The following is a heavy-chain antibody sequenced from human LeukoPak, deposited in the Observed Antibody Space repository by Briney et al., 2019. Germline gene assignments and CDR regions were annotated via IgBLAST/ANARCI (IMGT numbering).Heavy chain of an antibody. CDR2: ISAYNGNT. J-gene: IGHJ3*02. D-gene: IGHD4-23*01. V-gene: IGHV1-18*01. CDR3: ARDCPADYGGSCGMAFDI. CDR1: GYTFTSYG. Sequence: GASVKVSCKASGYTFTSYGISWVRQAPGQGLEWMGWISAYNGNTNYAQKLQGRVTMTTDTSTSTAYMELRSLRSDDTAVYYCARDCPADYGGSCGMAFDIWGQGTMVTVSS.